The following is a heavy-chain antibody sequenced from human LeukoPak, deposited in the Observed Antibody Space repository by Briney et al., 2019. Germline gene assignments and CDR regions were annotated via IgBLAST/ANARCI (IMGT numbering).Heavy chain of an antibody. CDR2: IIPIFGTA. CDR1: GGTFSSYA. D-gene: IGHD6-19*01. CDR3: ARDYPSSLAVVGYYYYYGMDV. V-gene: IGHV1-69*13. Sequence: ASVKVSCKASGGTFSSYAISWVRQAPGQGLEWMGGIIPIFGTANYAQKFQGRVTITADESTSTAYMELSSLRSEDTAVYYCARDYPSSLAVVGYYYYYGMDVWGQGTTVTVSS. J-gene: IGHJ6*02.